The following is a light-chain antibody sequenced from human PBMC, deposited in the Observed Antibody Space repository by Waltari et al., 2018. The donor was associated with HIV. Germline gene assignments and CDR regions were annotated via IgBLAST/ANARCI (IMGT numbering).Light chain of an antibody. CDR3: SSYTSSSTSVV. CDR2: EVS. J-gene: IGLJ2*01. CDR1: SRDVGSYNR. V-gene: IGLV2-18*02. Sequence: QSALTQPPSVSGSPGQSVTISCTGTSRDVGSYNRVSWYQQPPGTAPKLMIYEVSNRPAGVPDRFSGSKSGNTASLTISGLQAEDEADYYCSSYTSSSTSVVFGGGTKLTVL.